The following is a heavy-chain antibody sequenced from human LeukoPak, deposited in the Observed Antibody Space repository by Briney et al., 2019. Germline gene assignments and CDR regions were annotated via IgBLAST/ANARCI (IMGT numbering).Heavy chain of an antibody. D-gene: IGHD3-9*01. CDR3: ARVFGIDWSFDY. Sequence: PSETLSLTCAVYGGSFSSYYWSWIRQPPGKGLEWIGEINHSGSTNYNPSLKSRVTISVDTSKNQFSLKLSSVTAADTAVYYCARVFGIDWSFDYWGQGTLVTVSS. CDR1: GGSFSSYY. V-gene: IGHV4-34*01. CDR2: INHSGST. J-gene: IGHJ4*02.